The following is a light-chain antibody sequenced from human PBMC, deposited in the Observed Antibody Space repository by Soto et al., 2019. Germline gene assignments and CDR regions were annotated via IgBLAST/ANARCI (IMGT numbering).Light chain of an antibody. J-gene: IGKJ3*01. CDR1: QSITSNF. CDR2: AAT. CDR3: QQYNNWPFT. Sequence: EIVLTQSPGTLSLSPGERATLSCRASQSITSNFLAWYQQRPGQAPRLLIYAATTRATGIPRRFRGSGSGTDFTLAISRLEPEDFAVYYCQQYNNWPFTFGPGTKVDIK. V-gene: IGKV3D-20*02.